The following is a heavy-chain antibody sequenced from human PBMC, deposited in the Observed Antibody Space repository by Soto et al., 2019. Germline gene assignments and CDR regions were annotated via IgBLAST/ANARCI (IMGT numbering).Heavy chain of an antibody. Sequence: PGGSLRLYCAASGFNFSSYEMNWVRQSPGKGLEWVSYISSSGSTIYYADSVKGRFTISRDNAKNSLYLQMNSLRAEDTAVYYCVRFGELSNDYWGQGTLVTVSS. V-gene: IGHV3-48*03. CDR2: ISSSGSTI. J-gene: IGHJ4*02. CDR1: GFNFSSYE. CDR3: VRFGELSNDY. D-gene: IGHD3-10*01.